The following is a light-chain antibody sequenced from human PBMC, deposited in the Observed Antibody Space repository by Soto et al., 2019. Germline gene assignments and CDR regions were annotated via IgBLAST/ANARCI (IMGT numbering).Light chain of an antibody. CDR2: EVS. J-gene: IGLJ2*01. CDR1: SSDVGGYNY. V-gene: IGLV2-14*01. CDR3: SSYTSSSTVV. Sequence: QSALTQPASVSGSPGQSITISCTGTSSDVGGYNYVSWYQQHPGKAPKLMIYEVSNRPSGVSNRSSGSKSGNTASLTISGLQAEDEADYYCSSYTSSSTVVFGGGTKLTVL.